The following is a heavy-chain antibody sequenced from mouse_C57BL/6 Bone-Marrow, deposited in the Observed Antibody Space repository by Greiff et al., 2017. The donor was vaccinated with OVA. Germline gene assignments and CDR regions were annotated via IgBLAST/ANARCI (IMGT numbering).Heavy chain of an antibody. Sequence: VQLKQSGAELVRPGASVKLSCTASGFNIKDDYMHWVKQRPEQGLEWIGWIDPENGDTEYASKFQGKATITADTSSNTAYLQLSSLTSEDTAVYYCTTVKGYFDYWGQGTTLTVSS. CDR3: TTVKGYFDY. CDR1: GFNIKDDY. V-gene: IGHV14-4*01. CDR2: IDPENGDT. J-gene: IGHJ2*01.